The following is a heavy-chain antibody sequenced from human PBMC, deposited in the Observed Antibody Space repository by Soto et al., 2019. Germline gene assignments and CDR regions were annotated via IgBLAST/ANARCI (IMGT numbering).Heavy chain of an antibody. D-gene: IGHD3-22*01. CDR3: AREGGDHYYDRSGSGGKDV. CDR1: GYTFSGYY. Sequence: QVQLVQSGAEVKKPGASVRVSCKASGYTFSGYYIHWVRQAPGQGLEWMGWIAPNSGDTNYAQKFQGRVTMTRDMSISTSYMDLTSLRSDDTAVYFCAREGGDHYYDRSGSGGKDVWGQGTTVTISS. J-gene: IGHJ6*02. CDR2: IAPNSGDT. V-gene: IGHV1-2*02.